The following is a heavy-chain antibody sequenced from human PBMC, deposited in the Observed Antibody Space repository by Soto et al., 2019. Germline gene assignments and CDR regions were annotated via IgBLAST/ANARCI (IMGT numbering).Heavy chain of an antibody. Sequence: QITLKESGPTLVRPPQTLTLTCTFSGFSLSTSGLGGGWIRQPPGKALEWLALIYWNDDKRYSPSLQARLTITKDTSKNQVVLTMTNMDPVDTATYYCAHRPSGWYLCDYWGQGTLVPVSS. J-gene: IGHJ4*02. V-gene: IGHV2-5*01. CDR3: AHRPSGWYLCDY. CDR2: IYWNDDK. CDR1: GFSLSTSGLG. D-gene: IGHD6-19*01.